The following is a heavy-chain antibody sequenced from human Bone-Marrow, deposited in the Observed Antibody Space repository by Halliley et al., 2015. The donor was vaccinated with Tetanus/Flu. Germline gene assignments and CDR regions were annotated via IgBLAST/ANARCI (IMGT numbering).Heavy chain of an antibody. Sequence: IDSSGSTYLNPSLKSPLTISKDTSKNHVSLELSSVTAADTAVYYCAGEYCSSASGYYSYGLDVWGQGTTVTVSS. V-gene: IGHV4-31*01. D-gene: IGHD2-15*01. CDR3: AGEYCSSASGYYSYGLDV. J-gene: IGHJ6*02. CDR2: IDSSGST.